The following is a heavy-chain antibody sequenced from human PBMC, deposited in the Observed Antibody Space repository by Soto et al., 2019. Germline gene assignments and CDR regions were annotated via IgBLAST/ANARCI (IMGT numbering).Heavy chain of an antibody. J-gene: IGHJ4*02. CDR3: PAGEASSRNLAPYYLGF. V-gene: IGHV4-59*01. CDR1: GGSMRNYF. Sequence: PSETLYLTXAACGGSMRNYFWTWFRQPPGKGLEWIGYIHYSGTTSFFPSYNPSLRSRVTISEYTSKNQFSLKLLSVTTADTAVYFCPAGEASSRNLAPYYLGFWGQGTLVTVSS. CDR2: IHYSGTT. D-gene: IGHD6-13*01.